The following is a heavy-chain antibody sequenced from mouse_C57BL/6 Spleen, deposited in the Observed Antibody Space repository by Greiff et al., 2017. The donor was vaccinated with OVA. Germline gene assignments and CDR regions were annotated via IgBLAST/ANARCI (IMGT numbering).Heavy chain of an antibody. CDR1: GFTFSSYG. CDR2: ISSGGSYT. J-gene: IGHJ1*03. V-gene: IGHV5-6*01. Sequence: EVQRVESGGDLVKPGGSLKLSCAASGFTFSSYGMSWVRQTPDKRLEWVATISSGGSYTYYPDSVKGRFTISRDNAKNTLYLQMSSLKSEDTAMYYCAREVDYYGSYWYFDVWGTGTTVTVSS. CDR3: AREVDYYGSYWYFDV. D-gene: IGHD1-1*01.